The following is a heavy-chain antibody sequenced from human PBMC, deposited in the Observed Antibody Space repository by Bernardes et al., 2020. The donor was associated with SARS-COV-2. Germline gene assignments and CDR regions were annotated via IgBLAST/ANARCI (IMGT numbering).Heavy chain of an antibody. Sequence: GGFPSSSRAAPGFTLLCYWLHWVRPAPWKGPVWVFRINRDRSSPSYADPVKGRFTISRDNAKNTLYLQMNSLRAEDTAGYYCARDRDSNDDYFDYWGQGTLVTVSS. V-gene: IGHV3-74*01. J-gene: IGHJ4*02. CDR1: GFTLLCYW. CDR3: ARDRDSNDDYFDY. D-gene: IGHD4-4*01. CDR2: INRDRSSP.